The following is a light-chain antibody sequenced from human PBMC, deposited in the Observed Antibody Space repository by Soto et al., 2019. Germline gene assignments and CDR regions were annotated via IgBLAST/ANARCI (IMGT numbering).Light chain of an antibody. CDR3: AAWDDSLNAPGV. CDR1: RSNIGSNA. V-gene: IGLV1-44*01. CDR2: NDN. Sequence: QSVLTQPPSASGTPGQRVTISCSGSRSNIGSNAVSWYQQLPGTAPKLLIYNDNQRPSGVPGRFSASKSGTSASLAVSGLQAEDEGDYYCAAWDDSLNAPGVVGGGTTLTVL. J-gene: IGLJ3*02.